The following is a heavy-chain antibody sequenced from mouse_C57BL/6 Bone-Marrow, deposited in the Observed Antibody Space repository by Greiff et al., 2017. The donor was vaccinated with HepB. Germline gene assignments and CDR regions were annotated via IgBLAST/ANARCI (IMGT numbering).Heavy chain of an antibody. Sequence: QVQLQQPGAELVKPGASVKLSCKASGYTFTSYWMHWVKQRPGQGLEWIGMIHPNSGSTNYNEKFKSKATLTVDKSSSTAYMQLSSLTSEDSAVYCCTRAYCKNHSDYWGQGTTLTVSS. CDR2: IHPNSGST. CDR1: GYTFTSYW. D-gene: IGHD2-10*01. CDR3: TRAYCKNHSDY. V-gene: IGHV1-64*01. J-gene: IGHJ2*01.